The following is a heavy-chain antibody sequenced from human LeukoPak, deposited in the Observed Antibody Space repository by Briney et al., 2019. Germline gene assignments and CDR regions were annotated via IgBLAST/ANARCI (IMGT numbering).Heavy chain of an antibody. CDR1: GFTFSSYW. V-gene: IGHV3-7*01. CDR3: ARPKSAVAGSDDAFDI. J-gene: IGHJ3*02. CDR2: IKQDGSEK. Sequence: GGSLRLSCAASGFTFSSYWMSWVRQAPGKWLEGVANIKQDGSEKYYVDSVKGRFTISRDNAKNSLYLQMNSLRAEDTAVYYCARPKSAVAGSDDAFDIWGQGTMVTVSS. D-gene: IGHD6-19*01.